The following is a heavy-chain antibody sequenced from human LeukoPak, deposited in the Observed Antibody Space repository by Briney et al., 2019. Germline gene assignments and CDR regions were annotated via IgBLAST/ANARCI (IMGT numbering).Heavy chain of an antibody. CDR2: IKQDGSEK. D-gene: IGHD5-18*01. CDR1: GFTFSSYW. CDR3: ARKEIYSYATC. V-gene: IGHV3-7*01. Sequence: GGSLRLSCAASGFTFSSYWMSWVRRAQGKGLEGVANIKQDGSEKYYVDSVKGRFTISRDNAKNSLYLQMNSLRAEDTAVYYCARKEIYSYATCWGQGTLVTVSS. J-gene: IGHJ4*02.